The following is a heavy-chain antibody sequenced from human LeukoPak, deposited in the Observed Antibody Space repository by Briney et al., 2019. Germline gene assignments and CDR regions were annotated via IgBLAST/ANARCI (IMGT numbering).Heavy chain of an antibody. V-gene: IGHV5-51*01. CDR3: ARFYAGDSSGYYYLDY. J-gene: IGHJ4*02. CDR1: GYSFTSYW. CDR2: IYPGDSDT. Sequence: GESLKISCKGSGYSFTSYWIGWVRPLPGKGLEWMGIIYPGDSDTRYSPSFQGQVTISADKSISTAYLQWSSLKASDTAMYYCARFYAGDSSGYYYLDYWGQGTLVTVSS. D-gene: IGHD3-22*01.